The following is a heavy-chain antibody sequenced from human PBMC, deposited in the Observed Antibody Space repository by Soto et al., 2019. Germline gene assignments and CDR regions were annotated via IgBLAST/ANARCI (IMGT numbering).Heavy chain of an antibody. V-gene: IGHV5-51*01. CDR2: IYPSDSDT. D-gene: IGHD3-3*01. J-gene: IGHJ4*02. Sequence: PGLPLKIWCKGSGYKFAGYWIAWVRQMPGKGLELMGIIYPSDSDTRYRPSFQGQVTISADKSISSAYLQWSSLRASDTAMYYCARGGVSTRTFDYWGQETPVTVSS. CDR1: GYKFAGYW. CDR3: ARGGVSTRTFDY.